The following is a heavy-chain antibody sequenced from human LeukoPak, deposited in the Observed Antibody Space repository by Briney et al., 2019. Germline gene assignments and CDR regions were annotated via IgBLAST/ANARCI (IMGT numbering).Heavy chain of an antibody. CDR3: ARVYGSGSYYKGWLDP. D-gene: IGHD3-10*01. J-gene: IGHJ5*02. V-gene: IGHV4-34*01. Sequence: SETLSLTCAVYGGSFSGYYWSWIRQPPGKGLEWIGEINHSGSTNYNPSLKSRVTISVDTSKNQFSLKLSSVTAADTAVYYCARVYGSGSYYKGWLDPWGQGTLVTVSS. CDR2: INHSGST. CDR1: GGSFSGYY.